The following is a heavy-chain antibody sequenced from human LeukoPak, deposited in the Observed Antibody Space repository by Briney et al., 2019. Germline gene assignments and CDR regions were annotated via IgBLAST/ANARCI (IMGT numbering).Heavy chain of an antibody. J-gene: IGHJ4*02. Sequence: ASVKVSCKALGYTFTSYYMHWVRQASGQGLEWMGIINPSGGSTSYAQKFQGRVTMTRDTSTSTVYMELSSLRSEDTAVYYCASRGWLQGTHGGYYFDYWGQGTLVTVSS. CDR2: INPSGGST. CDR3: ASRGWLQGTHGGYYFDY. V-gene: IGHV1-46*01. CDR1: GYTFTSYY. D-gene: IGHD5-24*01.